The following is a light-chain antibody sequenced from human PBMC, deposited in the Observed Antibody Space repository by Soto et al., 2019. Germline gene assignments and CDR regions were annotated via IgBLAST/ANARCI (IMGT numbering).Light chain of an antibody. CDR1: QSVSNA. J-gene: IGKJ1*01. Sequence: ILMTQSPATLSVSPGERATLSCRASQSVSNALAWYQQKPGQAPRLLIYDASTRATGIPARFSGSGSGTEFTLTISALQYEDFAVYYCQQYNYWPPWTFGQGTKVEIK. CDR3: QQYNYWPPWT. V-gene: IGKV3-15*01. CDR2: DAS.